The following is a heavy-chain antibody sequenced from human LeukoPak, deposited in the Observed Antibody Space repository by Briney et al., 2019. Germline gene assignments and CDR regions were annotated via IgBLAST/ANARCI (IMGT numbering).Heavy chain of an antibody. CDR2: INHSGST. V-gene: IGHV4-34*01. Sequence: RTSETLSLTCAVYGGSFSGYYWSWIRQPPGKGLEWIGEINHSGSTNYNPSLKSRVTISVDTSKNQFSLKLSSVTAADTAVYYCARRVGAPGYWGQGTLVTVSS. CDR3: ARRVGAPGY. CDR1: GGSFSGYY. D-gene: IGHD1-26*01. J-gene: IGHJ4*02.